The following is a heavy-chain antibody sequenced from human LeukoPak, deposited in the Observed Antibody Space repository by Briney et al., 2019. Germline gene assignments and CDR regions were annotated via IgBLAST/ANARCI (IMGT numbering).Heavy chain of an antibody. D-gene: IGHD6-6*01. J-gene: IGHJ4*03. V-gene: IGHV4-59*01. CDR3: ASTPFSSWSDHYYFDF. CDR1: GGSISSYY. Sequence: SETLSLTCTVSGGSISSYYWSWIRQPPGKGLEWIGYVYYTGNTNYNPSLQSRVTISLDMSKNQFYLTVRSVTAADTAVYFCASTPFSSWSDHYYFDFWGQGTRVTVSS. CDR2: VYYTGNT.